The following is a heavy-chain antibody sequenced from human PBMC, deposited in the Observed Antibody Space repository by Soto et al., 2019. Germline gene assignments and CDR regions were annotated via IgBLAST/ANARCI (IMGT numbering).Heavy chain of an antibody. J-gene: IGHJ4*02. Sequence: GGPLRLSCAASGFTFSSYSMNWVRQAPGKGLEWVSSISSSSSYIYYADSVKGRFTISRDNAKNSLYLQMNSLRAEDTAVYYCARDLSGWYHDYWGQGTLVTVSS. D-gene: IGHD6-19*01. CDR3: ARDLSGWYHDY. CDR1: GFTFSSYS. CDR2: ISSSSSYI. V-gene: IGHV3-21*01.